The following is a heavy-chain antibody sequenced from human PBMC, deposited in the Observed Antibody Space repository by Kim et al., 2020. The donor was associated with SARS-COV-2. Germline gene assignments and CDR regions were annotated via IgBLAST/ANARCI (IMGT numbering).Heavy chain of an antibody. CDR2: IYYSGST. CDR3: ASYSGSYYNYYYYYMDV. CDR1: GGSISSYY. V-gene: IGHV4-59*08. J-gene: IGHJ6*03. D-gene: IGHD1-26*01. Sequence: SETLSLTCTVSGGSISSYYWSWIRQPPGKGLEWIGYIYYSGSTNYNPSLKSRVTISVDTPKNQFSLKLSSVTAADTAVYYCASYSGSYYNYYYYYMDVWGKGTTVTVSS.